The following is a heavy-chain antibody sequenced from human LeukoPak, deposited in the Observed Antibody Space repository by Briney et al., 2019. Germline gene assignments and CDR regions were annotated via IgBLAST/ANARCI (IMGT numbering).Heavy chain of an antibody. D-gene: IGHD4-17*01. J-gene: IGHJ4*02. CDR1: GFAFSGFA. CDR3: ARGRGGDYVPSRFDY. CDR2: ISGSGGNT. Sequence: GGSLRLSCSASGFAFSGFAMGWVRQAPGKGLEWVSSISGSGGNTYYADSVEGRFAVSRDNSKNTLYLQMNSLRAEDTALYYCARGRGGDYVPSRFDYWGQGTLVTVSS. V-gene: IGHV3-23*01.